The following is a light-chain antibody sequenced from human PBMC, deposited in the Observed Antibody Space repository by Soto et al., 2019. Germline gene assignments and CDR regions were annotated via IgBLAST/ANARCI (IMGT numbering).Light chain of an antibody. Sequence: QSVLTQPPSASGSPGQSVTISCTGTSSDVGSYNYVSWYQQHPGKAPKLMIYEVSKRPSGVPDRFSGSKSGNTASLTVSGLQAEDEADYHCFSYAGRNNLVFGGGTQLTVL. CDR1: SSDVGSYNY. CDR3: FSYAGRNNLV. V-gene: IGLV2-8*01. CDR2: EVS. J-gene: IGLJ2*01.